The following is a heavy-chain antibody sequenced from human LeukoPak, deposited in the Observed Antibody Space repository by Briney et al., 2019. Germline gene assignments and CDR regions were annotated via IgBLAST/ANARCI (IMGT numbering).Heavy chain of an antibody. CDR2: INHSGST. D-gene: IGHD2/OR15-2a*01. V-gene: IGHV4-34*01. CDR3: ARNRNNYYYYMDV. J-gene: IGHJ6*03. Sequence: SETLSLTCAVHGGSFSGYYWSWIRQPPGKGLEWIGEINHSGSTNYNPSLKSRVTISVDTSKNQFSLKLSSVTAADTAVYYCARNRNNYYYYMDVWGKGTTVTVSS. CDR1: GGSFSGYY.